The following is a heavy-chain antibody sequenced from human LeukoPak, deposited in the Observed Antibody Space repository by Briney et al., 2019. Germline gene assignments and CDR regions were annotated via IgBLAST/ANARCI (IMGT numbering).Heavy chain of an antibody. CDR2: ISSSSSYI. J-gene: IGHJ4*02. V-gene: IGHV3-21*01. CDR3: ARDSRSGSKYWD. D-gene: IGHD1-26*01. CDR1: GFTFGSYS. Sequence: KPGGSLRLSCTASGFTFGSYSMNWVRQAPGKGLEWVSSISSSSSYIYYADSVKGRFTISRDNAKNSLYLQMNSLRAEDTAVYYCARDSRSGSKYWDWGQGTLVTVSS.